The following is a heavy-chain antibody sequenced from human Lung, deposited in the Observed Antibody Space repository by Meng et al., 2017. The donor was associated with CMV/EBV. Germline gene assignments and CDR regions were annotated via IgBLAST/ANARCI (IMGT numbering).Heavy chain of an antibody. Sequence: GGSLRLSCAASGFTLSSYSMNWVRQAPGKGLEWVSSISSSSSYIYYADSVKGRFTISRDNAKNSLYLQMNSLRAEDTAVYYCARDAVRYCSSTSCYGPPKQQLVEYDYWGQGTXVTVSS. CDR3: ARDAVRYCSSTSCYGPPKQQLVEYDY. CDR2: ISSSSSYI. D-gene: IGHD2-2*01. V-gene: IGHV3-21*01. J-gene: IGHJ4*02. CDR1: GFTLSSYS.